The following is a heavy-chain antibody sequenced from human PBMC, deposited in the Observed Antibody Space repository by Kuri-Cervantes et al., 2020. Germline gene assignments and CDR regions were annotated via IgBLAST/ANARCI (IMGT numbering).Heavy chain of an antibody. D-gene: IGHD6-13*01. CDR3: ARGLWVAAAGTFFDY. V-gene: IGHV3-48*02. J-gene: IGHJ4*02. CDR2: ISSSSSTI. CDR1: GFTVSSNY. Sequence: GESLKISCAASGFTVSSNYMNWVRQAPGKGLEWVSYISSSSSTIYYADSVKGRFTISRDNAKNSLYLQMNSLRDEDTAVYYCARGLWVAAAGTFFDYWGQGTLVTVSS.